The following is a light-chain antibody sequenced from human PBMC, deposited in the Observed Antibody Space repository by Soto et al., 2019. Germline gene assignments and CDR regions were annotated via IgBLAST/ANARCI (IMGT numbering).Light chain of an antibody. CDR1: QSVSTY. CDR2: DTS. Sequence: EVVMTQSPATLSVSPGERATLSCRASQSVSTYLAWYQQKPGQAPRLLIYDTSIRATGVPARFSGSGSETEFTLTISSLQSEDFAVYYCQQYNNWPPVTFGGGTKVDIK. CDR3: QQYNNWPPVT. J-gene: IGKJ4*01. V-gene: IGKV3-15*01.